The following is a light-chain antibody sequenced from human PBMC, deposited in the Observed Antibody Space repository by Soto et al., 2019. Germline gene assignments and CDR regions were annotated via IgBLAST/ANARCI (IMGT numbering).Light chain of an antibody. CDR2: LNSDGSH. Sequence: QLVLTQSPSASASVGASVRLTCTLSSGHSDYAIAWHQQQPEKGPRFLMKLNSDGSHTKGDGILDRFSASSSGAERYLTISSLQSEDEADYYCQTWGTGIVFGGGTKVTVL. J-gene: IGLJ2*01. CDR1: SGHSDYA. CDR3: QTWGTGIV. V-gene: IGLV4-69*01.